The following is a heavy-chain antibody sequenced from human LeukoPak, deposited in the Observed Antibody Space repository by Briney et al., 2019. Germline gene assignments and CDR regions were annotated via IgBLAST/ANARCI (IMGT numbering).Heavy chain of an antibody. CDR2: VSYDGSNK. CDR1: GFTFSSYA. J-gene: IGHJ5*02. Sequence: PGGSLRLSCAASGFTFSSYAMHWVRQAPGKGLEWVVVVSYDGSNKYYADSVKGRFTISRDNSKNTLYLQMNSLRAEDTAVYYCARDQRITIFGVVSYNWFDPWGQGTLVTVSS. CDR3: ARDQRITIFGVVSYNWFDP. D-gene: IGHD3-3*01. V-gene: IGHV3-30-3*01.